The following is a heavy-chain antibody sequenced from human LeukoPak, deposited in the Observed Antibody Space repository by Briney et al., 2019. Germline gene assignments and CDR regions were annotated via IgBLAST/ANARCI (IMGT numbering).Heavy chain of an antibody. CDR2: IGSSDNTI. V-gene: IGHV3-48*02. J-gene: IGHJ4*02. Sequence: GGSLRLSCAASGFAFSDYSMNWVRQAPRKGLEWVSYIGSSDNTIHYADSVKGRFTISRDNAKNSLYLEMNSLRDEDTAVYYCARVHRGYSYGRLDYWGQGTLVTVSS. CDR1: GFAFSDYS. CDR3: ARVHRGYSYGRLDY. D-gene: IGHD5-18*01.